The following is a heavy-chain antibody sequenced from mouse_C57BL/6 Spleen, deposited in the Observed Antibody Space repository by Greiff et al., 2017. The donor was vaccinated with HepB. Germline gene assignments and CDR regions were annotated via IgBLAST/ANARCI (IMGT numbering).Heavy chain of an antibody. Sequence: QVQLQQSGAELVMPGASVKLSCKASGYTFTSYWMHWVKQRPGHGLEWIGEIDPSDSYTNYNQKFKGKSTLTVDKSSSTAYMQLSRLTSEDSAVYYCARGGSSSFDYWGQGTTLTVSS. CDR2: IDPSDSYT. D-gene: IGHD1-1*01. CDR3: ARGGSSSFDY. J-gene: IGHJ2*01. V-gene: IGHV1-69*01. CDR1: GYTFTSYW.